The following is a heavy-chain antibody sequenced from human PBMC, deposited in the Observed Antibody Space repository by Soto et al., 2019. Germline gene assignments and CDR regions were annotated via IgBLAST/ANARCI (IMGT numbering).Heavy chain of an antibody. CDR1: GGSISSYY. D-gene: IGHD3-10*01. CDR3: ARLRLYYYMEV. V-gene: IGHV4-59*08. CDR2: IYYSGST. J-gene: IGHJ6*03. Sequence: PSETLSLTCTVSGGSISSYYWSWIRQPPGKGLEWIGYIYYSGSTNYNPSLKSRVTISVDTSKNQFSLKLSSVTAADTAVYYCARLRLYYYMEVWGKGTTVTVSS.